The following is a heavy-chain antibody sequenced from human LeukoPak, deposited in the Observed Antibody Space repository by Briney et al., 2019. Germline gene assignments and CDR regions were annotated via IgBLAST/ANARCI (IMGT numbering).Heavy chain of an antibody. CDR2: ISGDGGST. D-gene: IGHD6-19*01. CDR3: AKDKELLQWLVRPYYFDY. J-gene: IGHJ4*02. Sequence: GGSLRLSCAASGFTFDDYAMHWVRQAPGKGLEWVSLISGDGGSTYYADSVKGRFTISRDNSRNSLCLQMNSLRTEDTALYYCAKDKELLQWLVRPYYFDYWGQGTLVTVSS. V-gene: IGHV3-43*02. CDR1: GFTFDDYA.